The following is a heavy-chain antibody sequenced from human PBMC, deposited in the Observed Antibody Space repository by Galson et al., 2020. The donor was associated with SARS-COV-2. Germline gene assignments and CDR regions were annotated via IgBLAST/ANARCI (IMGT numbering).Heavy chain of an antibody. CDR2: IYGDDDK. J-gene: IGHJ5*02. CDR1: GFSLNTGAVG. D-gene: IGHD3-10*01. CDR3: AHLGAVAGSVRWFDP. Sequence: SGPTLVKPTQTLTLTCPFSGFSLNTGAVGVGWVRQPPRKALEWLAVIYGDDDKRYRTSLQSRLTIAKDTSKDQVVITMTNMDPMDTGTYYCAHLGAVAGSVRWFDPWGPGTLVTVTS. V-gene: IGHV2-5*02.